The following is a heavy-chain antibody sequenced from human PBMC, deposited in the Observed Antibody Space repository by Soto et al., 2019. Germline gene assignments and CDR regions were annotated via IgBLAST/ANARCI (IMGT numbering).Heavy chain of an antibody. CDR1: GGSISSSNW. Sequence: QVQLQESGPGLVKPSGTLSLTCAVSGGSISSSNWWCWVRQPPGRGLGWIGEIYHSGSTNYNPSLKSRVKISVDKSKNRCSMKQSSVTAADTAVYYCARVVLLWFGEFLVEYWGRGTLVSVS. J-gene: IGHJ4*02. CDR2: IYHSGST. V-gene: IGHV4-4*02. CDR3: ARVVLLWFGEFLVEY. D-gene: IGHD3-10*01.